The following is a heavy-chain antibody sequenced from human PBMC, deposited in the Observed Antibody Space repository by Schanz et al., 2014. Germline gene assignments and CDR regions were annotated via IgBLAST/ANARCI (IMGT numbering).Heavy chain of an antibody. D-gene: IGHD2-15*01. CDR3: ARDRGYCSGGSCLTFDY. CDR2: ISGSGGST. Sequence: EVRLVESGGGLVQPGGSLRLSCEASGFDFNSYSMNWVRQVPGKGLEWLSAISGSGGSTYYADSVKGRFTISRDNSKNTLYLQMNTLRAEDTAVYYCARDRGYCSGGSCLTFDYGGQGTLVTVSS. CDR1: GFDFNSYS. V-gene: IGHV3-23*04. J-gene: IGHJ4*02.